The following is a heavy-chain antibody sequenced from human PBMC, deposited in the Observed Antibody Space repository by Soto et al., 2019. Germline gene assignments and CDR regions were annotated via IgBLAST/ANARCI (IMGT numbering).Heavy chain of an antibody. CDR2: IYYSGST. D-gene: IGHD4-17*01. J-gene: IGHJ4*02. Sequence: PSETLSLTCTVSGGSISSGCYYWNRIRQHPGKGLEWIGYIYYSGSTYTNPSLKSRVIILLETSKNEFSLKLSSVTTADTAVYYCARGDYGGYSSFDYWGQGTPVTVSS. CDR1: GGSISSGCYY. V-gene: IGHV4-61*01. CDR3: ARGDYGGYSSFDY.